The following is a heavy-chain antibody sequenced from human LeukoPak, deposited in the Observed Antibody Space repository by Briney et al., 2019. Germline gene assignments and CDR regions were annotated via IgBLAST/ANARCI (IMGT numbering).Heavy chain of an antibody. Sequence: GESLKISCKGSGYSFTSYWIGWVRQMPGKGLEWMEIIYPGDSDTRYSPSFQGQVTISADKSISTAYLQWSSLKASDSAMYYCATNTMFRGIHAFDIWGQGTMVTVSS. J-gene: IGHJ3*02. CDR1: GYSFTSYW. CDR3: ATNTMFRGIHAFDI. CDR2: IYPGDSDT. D-gene: IGHD3-10*01. V-gene: IGHV5-51*01.